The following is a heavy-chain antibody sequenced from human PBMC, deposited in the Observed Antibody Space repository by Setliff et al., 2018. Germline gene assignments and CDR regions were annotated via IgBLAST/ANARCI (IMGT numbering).Heavy chain of an antibody. D-gene: IGHD2-21*02. Sequence: GGSLRLSCVASGFTFYSYAMSWVRQAPGKGLEWVSRISNSGGSTNYVDSVKGRFTISRDNSKNTLYLQLNSLRAEDTAVYYCARCTGGDCYLDAFDIWGQGTMVTVSS. CDR3: ARCTGGDCYLDAFDI. CDR1: GFTFYSYA. V-gene: IGHV3-23*01. CDR2: ISNSGGST. J-gene: IGHJ3*02.